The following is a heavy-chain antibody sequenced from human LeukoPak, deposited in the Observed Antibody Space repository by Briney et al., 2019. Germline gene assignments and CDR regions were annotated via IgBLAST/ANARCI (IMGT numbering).Heavy chain of an antibody. CDR2: IRYDGSNK. Sequence: GGSLRLSCAASGFTFCSYGMHWVRQAPGKGLEWVAFIRYDGSNKYYADSVKGRFTISRDNSKNTLYLQMNSLRAEDTAVYYCATFTYYYDSSGYSQGDYWGQGTLVTVSS. CDR3: ATFTYYYDSSGYSQGDY. D-gene: IGHD3-22*01. V-gene: IGHV3-30*02. CDR1: GFTFCSYG. J-gene: IGHJ4*02.